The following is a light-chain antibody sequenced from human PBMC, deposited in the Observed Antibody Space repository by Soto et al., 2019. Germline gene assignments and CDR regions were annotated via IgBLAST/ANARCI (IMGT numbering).Light chain of an antibody. J-gene: IGLJ2*01. Sequence: QSALTQPPSASGTPGQRVTISCSGSSSNIGSNAVNWYQQLPGTAPKLLIYSTNQRPSGVPDRFSGSKSGTSASLAISGLQSDDEADYYCAAWDDSLNGPVFGGGTQLTVL. CDR2: STN. CDR1: SSNIGSNA. CDR3: AAWDDSLNGPV. V-gene: IGLV1-44*01.